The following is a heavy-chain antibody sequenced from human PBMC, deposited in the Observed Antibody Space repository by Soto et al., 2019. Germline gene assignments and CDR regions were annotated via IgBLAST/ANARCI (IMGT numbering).Heavy chain of an antibody. CDR1: GGSISSSSYY. D-gene: IGHD3-22*01. CDR3: ARVDTYYYVSSGYYTEPFDY. CDR2: IYYSGST. Sequence: QLQLQESGPGLVKPSETLSLTCTVSGGSISSSSYYWGWIRQPPGKGLEWIGSIYYSGSTYYNPSLNSRVTISVDTSKNQFPLKLSSVTAADTAVYYCARVDTYYYVSSGYYTEPFDYWGQGTLVTVSS. V-gene: IGHV4-39*01. J-gene: IGHJ4*02.